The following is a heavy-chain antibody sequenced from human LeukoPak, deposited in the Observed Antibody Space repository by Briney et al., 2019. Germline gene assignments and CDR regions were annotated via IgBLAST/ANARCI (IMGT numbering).Heavy chain of an antibody. J-gene: IGHJ5*02. Sequence: SETLSLTCTVSGGSISSSSYYWGWIRQPPGKGLEWIGSIYYSGSTYDNPSLKSRVTISVDSSKNQFSLKLSSVTAADTAVYYCARHSYSSSGRFDPWGQGTLVTVSS. CDR3: ARHSYSSSGRFDP. V-gene: IGHV4-39*01. D-gene: IGHD6-13*01. CDR2: IYYSGST. CDR1: GGSISSSSYY.